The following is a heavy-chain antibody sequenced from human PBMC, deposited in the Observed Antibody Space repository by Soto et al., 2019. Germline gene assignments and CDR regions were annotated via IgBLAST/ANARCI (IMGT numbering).Heavy chain of an antibody. CDR2: ISYDGNNK. CDR1: GFTFSSYA. D-gene: IGHD2-21*02. J-gene: IGHJ1*01. CDR3: ARARAKCGGDCPEYFQH. V-gene: IGHV3-30-3*01. Sequence: GGSLRLSCAASGFTFSSYARHWVRQAPGKGLECVAVISYDGNNKYYADSVKGRFTISRDNSKSTLYLQMNSLRAEDTAVYYCARARAKCGGDCPEYFQHWGQGTLVTVYS.